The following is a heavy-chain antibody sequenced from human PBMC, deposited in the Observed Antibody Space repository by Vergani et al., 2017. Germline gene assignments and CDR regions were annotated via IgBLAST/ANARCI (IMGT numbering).Heavy chain of an antibody. D-gene: IGHD3-22*01. J-gene: IGHJ4*02. CDR1: GGSISSGVYY. CDR3: ARMGGYDEGDAFRIGYFDS. V-gene: IGHV4-31*03. CDR2: IYSTGST. Sequence: QVQLQESGPGLLKPSQTLSLTCSVSGGSISSGVYYWNWIRQHPGKGLEWIGYIYSTGSTYHNPSLRGRINMSVDTSKNQFSLKLNSVTAADTAMYYCARMGGYDEGDAFRIGYFDSWGPGILVTVSS.